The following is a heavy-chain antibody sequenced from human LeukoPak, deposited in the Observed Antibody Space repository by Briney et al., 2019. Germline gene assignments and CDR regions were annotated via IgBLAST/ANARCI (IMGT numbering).Heavy chain of an antibody. V-gene: IGHV3-53*01. CDR3: ARDRGGPTAVAPSNWFDA. D-gene: IGHD6-13*01. J-gene: IGHJ5*02. CDR1: GFTFSDYY. CDR2: IYIGGST. Sequence: PGGSLRLSCAASGFTFSDYYMSWIRQAPGKGLEWLSVIYIGGSTYYADSVKGRFTISRDNSKNTVFLQMNSVRPEDTAVYHCARDRGGPTAVAPSNWFDAWGQGTLVTVSS.